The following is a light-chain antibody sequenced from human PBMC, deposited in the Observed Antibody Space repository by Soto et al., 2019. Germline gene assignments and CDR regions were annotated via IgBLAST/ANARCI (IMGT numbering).Light chain of an antibody. CDR2: GAS. CDR1: QSVSSD. CDR3: QQYNNWPIT. Sequence: EIVMTQSPATLSVYPGERATLSCRASQSVSSDLAWYHQKPGQAPRLLIYGASTRATGIPARFSGSGSGTEFTLTISSLQSEDFAVYYCQQYNNWPITFGQGTRLEI. J-gene: IGKJ5*01. V-gene: IGKV3-15*01.